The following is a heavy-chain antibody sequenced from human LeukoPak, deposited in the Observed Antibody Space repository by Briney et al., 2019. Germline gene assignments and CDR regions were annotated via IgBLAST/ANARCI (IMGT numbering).Heavy chain of an antibody. CDR1: GDSIRSSLYY. V-gene: IGHV4-39*07. D-gene: IGHD1-26*01. Sequence: PSGTLSLTCIVSGDSIRSSLYYWSWIRQPPGKGLEWIGEINHSGSTNYNPSLKSRVTISVDTSKNQFSLKLSSVTAADTAVYYCARWAGSYVFDYWGQGTLVTVSS. CDR2: INHSGST. J-gene: IGHJ4*02. CDR3: ARWAGSYVFDY.